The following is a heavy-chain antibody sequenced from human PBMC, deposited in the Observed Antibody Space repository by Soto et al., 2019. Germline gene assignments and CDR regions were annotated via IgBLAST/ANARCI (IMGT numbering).Heavy chain of an antibody. CDR3: GGLFQAGDCGRGDLGS. D-gene: IGHD3-10*01. Sequence: QLQLQESGPGLLRPSETLSLTCSVSGGSVISTSHYSGWIRQPPGKGLEWIGSVAYSGRPSHCPSTGGRASISVDTSNNHFALTLTSVNAADPAVYYCGGLFQAGDCGRGDLGSWGQGALVIVSS. J-gene: IGHJ4*02. V-gene: IGHV4-39*02. CDR1: GGSVISTSHY. CDR2: VAYSGRP.